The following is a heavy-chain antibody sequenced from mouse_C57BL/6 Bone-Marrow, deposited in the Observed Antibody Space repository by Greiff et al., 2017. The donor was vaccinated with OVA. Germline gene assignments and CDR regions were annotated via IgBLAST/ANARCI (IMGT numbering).Heavy chain of an antibody. CDR3: ARHEGADGYYAWFAY. J-gene: IGHJ3*01. V-gene: IGHV1-62-2*01. Sequence: QVHVKQSGAELVKPGASVKLSCKASGYTFTEYTIHWVKQRSGQGLEWIGWFYPGSGSIKYNEKFKDKATLTADKSSSTVYMELSRLTSEDSAVYFCARHEGADGYYAWFAYWGQGTLVTVSA. CDR1: GYTFTEYT. D-gene: IGHD2-3*01. CDR2: FYPGSGSI.